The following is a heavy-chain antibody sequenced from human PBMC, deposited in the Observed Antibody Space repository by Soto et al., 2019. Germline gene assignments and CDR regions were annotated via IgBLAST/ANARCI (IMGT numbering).Heavy chain of an antibody. V-gene: IGHV3-66*01. CDR2: IQSGGPT. CDR3: AKDQAYCTNGVCLYNWFDS. CDR1: GFTVSSKY. D-gene: IGHD2-8*01. J-gene: IGHJ5*01. Sequence: SLRLSCAASGFTVSSKYMSWVRQAPGKGLEWVSLIQSGGPTYYADSVKGRFTISRDTSENTVHLQMNSLRAEDTAVYYCAKDQAYCTNGVCLYNWFDSWGQGALVTVSS.